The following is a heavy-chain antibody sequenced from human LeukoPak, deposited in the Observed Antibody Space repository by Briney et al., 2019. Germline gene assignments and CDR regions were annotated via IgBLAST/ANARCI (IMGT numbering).Heavy chain of an antibody. D-gene: IGHD1-26*01. CDR1: GGSISSSSYY. CDR2: IYYSGST. V-gene: IGHV4-39*07. J-gene: IGHJ6*02. Sequence: SETLSLTCTVSGGSISSSSYYWGWIRQPPGKGLEWIGSIYYSGSTYYNPSLKSRVTISVDTSKNQFSLKLSSVTAADTAVYYCARSYSGSYYPSDYYYYYGMDVWGQGTTVTVSS. CDR3: ARSYSGSYYPSDYYYYYGMDV.